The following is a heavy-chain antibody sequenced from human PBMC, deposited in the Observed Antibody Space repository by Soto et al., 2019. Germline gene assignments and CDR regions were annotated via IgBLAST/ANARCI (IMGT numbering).Heavy chain of an antibody. CDR1: GGTFSSYA. J-gene: IGHJ6*02. CDR3: ARDWDDSSCYYLPRGWNYYYYGMDV. D-gene: IGHD3-22*01. V-gene: IGHV1-69*13. CDR2: IIPIFGTA. Sequence: GASVKVSCKASGGTFSSYAISWVRQAPGQGLEWMGGIIPIFGTANYAQKFQGRVTITADESTSTAYMELSSLRSEDTAVYYCARDWDDSSCYYLPRGWNYYYYGMDVWGQGTTVTVSS.